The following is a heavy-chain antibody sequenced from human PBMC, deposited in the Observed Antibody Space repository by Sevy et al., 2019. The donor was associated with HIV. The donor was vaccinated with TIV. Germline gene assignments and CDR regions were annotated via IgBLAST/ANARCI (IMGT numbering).Heavy chain of an antibody. CDR1: GGSISSYY. CDR3: ARGGATTVTTIYYYGTDV. D-gene: IGHD4-17*01. V-gene: IGHV4-59*01. Sequence: SETLSLTCTVSGGSISSYYWSWIRQPPGKGLEWIGYIYYSGSTNYNPSLKSRVTISVDTSKNQFSLKLSSVTAADTAVYYCARGGATTVTTIYYYGTDVWGQGTTVTVSS. CDR2: IYYSGST. J-gene: IGHJ6*02.